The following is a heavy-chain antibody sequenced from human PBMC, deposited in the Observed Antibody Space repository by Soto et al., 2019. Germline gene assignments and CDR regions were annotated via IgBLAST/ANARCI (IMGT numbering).Heavy chain of an antibody. D-gene: IGHD3-9*01. Sequence: VQLLESGGGLVQPGGSLRLSCAASGCTFSNYAMSWVRQAPGKGLEWVSGMSNSGSRTYYADSVKGRFIISRDNSKNTLYLQMNSLRPEDTAVYYCAKAYFDILTGYFGDYWGQGTLVSVSS. V-gene: IGHV3-23*01. CDR1: GCTFSNYA. CDR2: MSNSGSRT. CDR3: AKAYFDILTGYFGDY. J-gene: IGHJ4*02.